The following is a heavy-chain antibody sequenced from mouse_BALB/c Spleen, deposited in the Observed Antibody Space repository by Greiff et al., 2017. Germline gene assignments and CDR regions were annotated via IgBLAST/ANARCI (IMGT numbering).Heavy chain of an antibody. D-gene: IGHD1-1*01. CDR2: ISSGSSTI. V-gene: IGHV5-17*02. Sequence: EVKLVESGGGLVQPGGSRKLSCAASGFTFSSFGMHWVRQAPEKGLEWVAYISSGSSTIYYADTVKGRFTISRDNPKNTLFLQMTSLRSEDTAMYYCARGDYYGSSYEAGFAYWGQGTLVTVSA. CDR1: GFTFSSFG. CDR3: ARGDYYGSSYEAGFAY. J-gene: IGHJ3*01.